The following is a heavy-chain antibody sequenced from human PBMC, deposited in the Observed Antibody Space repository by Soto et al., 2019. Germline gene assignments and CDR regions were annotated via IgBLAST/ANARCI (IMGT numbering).Heavy chain of an antibody. CDR1: GFTFSSYD. V-gene: IGHV3-13*01. Sequence: GGSLRLSCAASGFTFSSYDMHWVRQATGKGLEWVSAIGTAGDTYYPGSVKGRFTISRENAKNSLYLQMNSLRAEDTAVYYCAKEMWSCSGATCYIFDYWGPGTLVTVSS. J-gene: IGHJ4*02. CDR2: IGTAGDT. D-gene: IGHD2-15*01. CDR3: AKEMWSCSGATCYIFDY.